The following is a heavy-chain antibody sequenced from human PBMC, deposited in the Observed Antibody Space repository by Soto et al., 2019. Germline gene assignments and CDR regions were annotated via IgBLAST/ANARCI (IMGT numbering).Heavy chain of an antibody. V-gene: IGHV5-51*01. J-gene: IGHJ3*02. CDR2: IYPGDSDA. Sequence: PGESLKISCNGSGYIFTTYWLAWVRQMPGKGLEYMGIIYPGDSDARYSPSFQGQVTISADKSISTAYLQWTSLKASDTAMYYCARARVSTPRLEDPFDIWGQGTMVTVSS. D-gene: IGHD5-12*01. CDR1: GYIFTTYW. CDR3: ARARVSTPRLEDPFDI.